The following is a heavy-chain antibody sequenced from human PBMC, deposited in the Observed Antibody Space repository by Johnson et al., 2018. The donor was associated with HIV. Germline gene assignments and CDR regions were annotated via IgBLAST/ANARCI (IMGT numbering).Heavy chain of an antibody. CDR2: ISYDGSNK. CDR3: ARAIELVVYAIRGRAFDI. Sequence: QVQLVESGGGVVQPGRSLRLSCAASGFTFSSYGMHWVRQAPGKGLEWVAVISYDGSNKYSADSVKGRFTISRDNSKNTLFLQMNSLRDEDTAVYYCARAIELVVYAIRGRAFDIWGQGTMVTVSS. J-gene: IGHJ3*02. CDR1: GFTFSSYG. V-gene: IGHV3-30*03. D-gene: IGHD2-8*02.